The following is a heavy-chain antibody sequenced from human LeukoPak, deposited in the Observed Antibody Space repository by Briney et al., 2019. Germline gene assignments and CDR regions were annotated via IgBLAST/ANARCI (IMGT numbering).Heavy chain of an antibody. V-gene: IGHV3-74*01. J-gene: IGHJ4*02. CDR3: ARGRAYDILTGYDFDY. D-gene: IGHD3-9*01. CDR2: INSDGSST. CDR1: GFTFSSYW. Sequence: GGSLRLSCAASGFTFSSYWMHWVRQAPGKGLVWVSRINSDGSSTSYADSVKGRFTISRDNAKNTLYLQMNSLRAEDTAVYYCARGRAYDILTGYDFDYWGQGTLVTVSS.